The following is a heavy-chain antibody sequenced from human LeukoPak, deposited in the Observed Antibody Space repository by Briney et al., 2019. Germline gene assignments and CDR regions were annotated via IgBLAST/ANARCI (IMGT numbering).Heavy chain of an antibody. CDR1: GYIFTGHY. D-gene: IGHD3-10*01. Sequence: GASVKVSCKASGYIFTGHYMHWVRQAPGQGLEWMGWINANSGGTKYAQKFQGRVTMTRDTSISTAYMELSSLRSDDTAVYYCARGRLGTWFGELKAWGQGTLVTVSS. J-gene: IGHJ5*02. CDR2: INANSGGT. CDR3: ARGRLGTWFGELKA. V-gene: IGHV1-2*02.